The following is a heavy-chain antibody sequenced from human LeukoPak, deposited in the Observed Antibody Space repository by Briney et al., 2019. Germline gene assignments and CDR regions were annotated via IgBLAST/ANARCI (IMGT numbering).Heavy chain of an antibody. CDR2: IIPIFGTA. CDR1: GYTFTNYG. V-gene: IGHV1-69*13. J-gene: IGHJ4*02. D-gene: IGHD6-6*01. CDR3: ARGGRSIAAYNDY. Sequence: SVKVSCKASGYTFTNYGINWVRQAPGQGLEWMGGIIPIFGTANYAQKFQGRVTITADESTSTAYMELSSLRSEDTAVYYCARGGRSIAAYNDYWGQGTLVTVSS.